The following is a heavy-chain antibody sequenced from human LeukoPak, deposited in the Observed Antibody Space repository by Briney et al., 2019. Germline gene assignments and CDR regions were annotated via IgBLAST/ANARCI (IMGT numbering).Heavy chain of an antibody. Sequence: GGSLRLSCAASGFTFSSYAMHWVRQAPGKGLEWVAVISYDGSNKYYADSAKGRFTISRDNSKNTLYLQMNSLRAEDTAVYYCARDVYYDFWSGQFDYWGQGTLVTVSS. V-gene: IGHV3-30*04. CDR2: ISYDGSNK. J-gene: IGHJ4*02. CDR3: ARDVYYDFWSGQFDY. D-gene: IGHD3-3*01. CDR1: GFTFSSYA.